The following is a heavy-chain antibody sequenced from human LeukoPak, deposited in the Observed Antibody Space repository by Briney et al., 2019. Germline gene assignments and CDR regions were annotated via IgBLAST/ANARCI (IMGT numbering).Heavy chain of an antibody. D-gene: IGHD1-26*01. CDR1: GCTFTGYY. CDR2: INPNSGGT. J-gene: IGHJ4*02. CDR3: ARDYGSYGVDY. Sequence: GASVKVSCKASGCTFTGYYMHWVRQAPGQGLEWMGWINPNSGGTNYKQKFQGRVTMTRDTSISTAYMELSRLRSDDTAVYYCARDYGSYGVDYWGQGTLVTVSS. V-gene: IGHV1-2*02.